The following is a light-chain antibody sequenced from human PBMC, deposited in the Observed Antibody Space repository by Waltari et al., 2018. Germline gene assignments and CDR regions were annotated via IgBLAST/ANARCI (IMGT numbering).Light chain of an antibody. CDR3: ATWDSRLSVVV. CDR2: GNN. J-gene: IGLJ3*02. CDR1: SSNIGNNH. V-gene: IGLV1-51*01. Sequence: QSVLTQPPSVSAAPGQRVTISCSGRSSNIGNNHVFWYQQFPETAPNPLITGNNKRPFGIPDRFSGSKSGTSATLGITGLQTGDEADYYCATWDSRLSVVVFGGGTKVTVL.